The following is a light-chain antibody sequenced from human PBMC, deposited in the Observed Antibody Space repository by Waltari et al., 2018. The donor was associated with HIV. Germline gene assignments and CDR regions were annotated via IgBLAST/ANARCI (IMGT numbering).Light chain of an antibody. CDR1: SSDVGGYKY. Sequence: GTSSDVGGYKYVSWYQQHLGRAPKLIIYEVTKRPSGVPDRFFGSKSGNTASLTVSGLQADDEADYYCSSYAASSNLVFGGGTKLTVL. CDR2: EVT. V-gene: IGLV2-8*03. CDR3: SSYAASSNLV. J-gene: IGLJ3*02.